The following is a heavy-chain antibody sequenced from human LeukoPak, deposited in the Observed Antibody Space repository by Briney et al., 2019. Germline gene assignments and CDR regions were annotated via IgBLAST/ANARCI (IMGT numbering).Heavy chain of an antibody. CDR1: SGSISNYY. V-gene: IGHV4-59*01. Sequence: SETLSLTCTVSSGSISNYYWSWFRQSPGKGLEWIGYIYYSGVTNYNPSLKSRVTISVDTSKNQFSLNLNSVTAADTAVYYCARRDSSGYYSYWGQGTLVTVSS. D-gene: IGHD3-22*01. J-gene: IGHJ4*02. CDR3: ARRDSSGYYSY. CDR2: IYYSGVT.